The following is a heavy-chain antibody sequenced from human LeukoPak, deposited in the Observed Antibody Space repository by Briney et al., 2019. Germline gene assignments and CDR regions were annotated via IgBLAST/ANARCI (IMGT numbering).Heavy chain of an antibody. V-gene: IGHV3-21*01. D-gene: IGHD6-13*01. J-gene: IGHJ4*02. CDR2: ISSSSSYI. CDR1: GFTFSSYS. CDR3: ARDRATGIAAAGSPLGY. Sequence: GGSLTLSCAASGFTFSSYSMNWVRQAPGKGLEWVSSISSSSSYIYYADSVKGRFTISRDNAKNSLYLRMNSLRAEDTAVYYCARDRATGIAAAGSPLGYWGQGTLVTVSS.